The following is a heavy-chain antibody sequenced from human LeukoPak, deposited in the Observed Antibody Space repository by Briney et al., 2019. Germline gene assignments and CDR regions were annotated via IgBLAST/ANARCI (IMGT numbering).Heavy chain of an antibody. D-gene: IGHD6-13*01. J-gene: IGHJ4*02. CDR2: ISGSGGST. Sequence: GGSLRLSCAASGFTFSNYGMHWVRQAPGKGLEWVSAISGSGGSTYYADSVKGRFTISRDNSKNTLYLQMNSLRAEDTAVYYCAKLVPEGYSSRWYFDYWGQGTLVTVSS. V-gene: IGHV3-23*01. CDR3: AKLVPEGYSSRWYFDY. CDR1: GFTFSNYG.